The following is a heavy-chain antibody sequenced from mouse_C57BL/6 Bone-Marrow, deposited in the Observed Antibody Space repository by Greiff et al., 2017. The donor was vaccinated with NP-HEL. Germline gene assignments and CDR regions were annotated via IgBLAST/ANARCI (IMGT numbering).Heavy chain of an antibody. CDR1: GYTFTSYG. D-gene: IGHD1-1*01. V-gene: IGHV1-81*01. J-gene: IGHJ2*01. CDR3: ARGSIYYYGHY. Sequence: VQLQQSGAELARPGASVKLSCKASGYTFTSYGISWVKQRTGQGLEWIGEIYPSSGNTYYNEKLKGKAPLTADKSSSTAYTELRSLTSEDSAVYFCARGSIYYYGHYWGQGTTLTVSS. CDR2: IYPSSGNT.